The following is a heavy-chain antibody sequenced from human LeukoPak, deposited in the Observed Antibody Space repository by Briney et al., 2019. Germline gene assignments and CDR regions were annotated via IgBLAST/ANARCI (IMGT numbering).Heavy chain of an antibody. Sequence: GGSLRLSCAASGFTFDDYGMHWVRQAPGKGLEWVAVISYDGSNKYYADSVKGRFTISRDNSKNTLYLQMNSLRAEDTAVYYCAKDPSVWGSYRYTSRGPDYWGQGTLVTVSS. CDR2: ISYDGSNK. CDR1: GFTFDDYG. J-gene: IGHJ4*02. CDR3: AKDPSVWGSYRYTSRGPDY. V-gene: IGHV3-30*18. D-gene: IGHD3-16*02.